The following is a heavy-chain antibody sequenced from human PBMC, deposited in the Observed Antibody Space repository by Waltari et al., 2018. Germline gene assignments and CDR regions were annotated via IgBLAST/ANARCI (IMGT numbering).Heavy chain of an antibody. CDR1: GDSVTSTNW. J-gene: IGHJ5*02. Sequence: QLQLQESGPGLVKPSGTLSLSCAVSGDSVTSTNWWSWVRQSPQRGLEWIGQVLSTGKTNYSPSLASRVTMSLDASNNQFSLKVTSATAADTAVYYCARDRGRGLYLDAWGPGTLVTVSP. CDR3: ARDRGRGLYLDA. V-gene: IGHV4-4*02. CDR2: VLSTGKT. D-gene: IGHD2-15*01.